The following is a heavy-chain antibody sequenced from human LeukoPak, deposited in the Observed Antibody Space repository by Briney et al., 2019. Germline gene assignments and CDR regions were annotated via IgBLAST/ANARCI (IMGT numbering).Heavy chain of an antibody. CDR2: ISTSGDFT. CDR3: AGCSGGSCYSRGKYGVDV. CDR1: GVTFSSYA. D-gene: IGHD2-15*01. V-gene: IGHV3-23*01. Sequence: EGSLRLSCATSGVTFSSYAMNWVRQAPGKGLECVSFISTSGDFTYYAASVKGRFTVSRDNSKNTLYLQMNSLRADDTAVYYCAGCSGGSCYSRGKYGVDVWGQGTTVIVSS. J-gene: IGHJ6*02.